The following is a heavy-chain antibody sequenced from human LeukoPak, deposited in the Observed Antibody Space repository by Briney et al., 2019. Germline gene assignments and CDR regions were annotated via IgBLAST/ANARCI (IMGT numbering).Heavy chain of an antibody. CDR3: ARGQVPAARGYNWFDP. Sequence: SETLSLTCAVYGWSFNDHYWNWIRQPPGKGLEWIGEINARGDTNFNPSLKSRVTISVDTSKNQFSLTLTSMIAADTAVYYCARGQVPAARGYNWFDPWGQGALVTVSS. V-gene: IGHV4-34*01. CDR1: GWSFNDHY. J-gene: IGHJ5*02. D-gene: IGHD2-2*01. CDR2: INARGDT.